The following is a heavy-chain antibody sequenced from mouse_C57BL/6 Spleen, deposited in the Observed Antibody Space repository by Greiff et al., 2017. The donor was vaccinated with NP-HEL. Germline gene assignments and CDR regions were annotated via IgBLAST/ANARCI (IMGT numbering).Heavy chain of an antibody. CDR2: INPSSGYT. CDR3: ASPSTTVVATGDY. CDR1: GYTFTSYW. Sequence: QVQLQQSGAELAKPGASVKLSCKASGYTFTSYWMHWVKQRPGQGLEWIGYINPSSGYTKYNQKFKDKATLTADKSSSTAYMQLSSLTYEDSAVYYCASPSTTVVATGDYWGQGTTLTVSS. V-gene: IGHV1-7*01. D-gene: IGHD1-1*01. J-gene: IGHJ2*01.